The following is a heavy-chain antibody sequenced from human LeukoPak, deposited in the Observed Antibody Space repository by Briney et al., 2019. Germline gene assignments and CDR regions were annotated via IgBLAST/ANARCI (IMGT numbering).Heavy chain of an antibody. CDR3: ARDGYGSGSYSINGAFDI. CDR1: GFTFSSYA. V-gene: IGHV3-21*01. CDR2: ISSSSSYI. J-gene: IGHJ3*02. D-gene: IGHD3-10*01. Sequence: GGSLRLSCAASGFTFSSYAMSWVRQAPGKGLEWVSSISSSSSYIYYADSVKGRFTISRDNAKNSLYLQMNSLRAEDTAVYYCARDGYGSGSYSINGAFDIWGQGTMVTVSS.